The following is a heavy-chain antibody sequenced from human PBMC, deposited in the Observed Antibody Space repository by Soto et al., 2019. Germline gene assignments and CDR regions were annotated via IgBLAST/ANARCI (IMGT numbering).Heavy chain of an antibody. J-gene: IGHJ5*02. CDR3: ARRPDMIVVVNTTQFDP. CDR2: IYYSGST. Sequence: SETLSLTCTVSGGSISSGDYYWSWIRQPPGKGLEWIGYIYYSGSTYYNPSLKSRVTISVDTSKNQFSLKLSSVTAADTAVYYCARRPDMIVVVNTTQFDPWGQGTLVTVSS. D-gene: IGHD3-22*01. CDR1: GGSISSGDYY. V-gene: IGHV4-30-4*01.